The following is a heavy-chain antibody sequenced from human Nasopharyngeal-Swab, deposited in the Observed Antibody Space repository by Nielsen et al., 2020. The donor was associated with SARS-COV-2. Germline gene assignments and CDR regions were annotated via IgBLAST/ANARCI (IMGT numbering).Heavy chain of an antibody. Sequence: WVRQAPGQRLEWMGWISAGNGNTKYSQKFQGRVTITRDTSASTAYMELSSLRSEDTAVYYCSTIFGVVSPFYWGQGTLVTVSS. V-gene: IGHV1-3*01. J-gene: IGHJ4*02. CDR3: STIFGVVSPFY. D-gene: IGHD3-3*01. CDR2: ISAGNGNT.